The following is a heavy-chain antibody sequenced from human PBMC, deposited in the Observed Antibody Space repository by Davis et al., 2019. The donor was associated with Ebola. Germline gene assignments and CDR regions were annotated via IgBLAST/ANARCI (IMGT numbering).Heavy chain of an antibody. V-gene: IGHV3-48*04. Sequence: GESLKISCAASGFPFSNYAMNWVRQAPGKGLEWVSGISSSGSTIYYADSVKGRFTISRDNAKNSLYLQMNSLRAEDTAVYYCASIVGATGLDYWGQGTLVTVSS. CDR2: ISSSGSTI. D-gene: IGHD1-26*01. J-gene: IGHJ4*02. CDR3: ASIVGATGLDY. CDR1: GFPFSNYA.